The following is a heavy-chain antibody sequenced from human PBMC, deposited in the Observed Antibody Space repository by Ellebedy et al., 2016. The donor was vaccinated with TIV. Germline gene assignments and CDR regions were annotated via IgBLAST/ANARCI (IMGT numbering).Heavy chain of an antibody. V-gene: IGHV4-59*08. D-gene: IGHD5-24*01. CDR3: ARRAGDGYNKRGFDY. CDR2: IYYRGTT. Sequence: MPSETLSLTCAVSGGSISGYYWSWIRQPPGKGLEWIGYIYYRGTTDYNPSLRSRVTISVDTSKNQFSLKLRSVTAADTAVYYCARRAGDGYNKRGFDYWGQGTLVTVSS. CDR1: GGSISGYY. J-gene: IGHJ4*02.